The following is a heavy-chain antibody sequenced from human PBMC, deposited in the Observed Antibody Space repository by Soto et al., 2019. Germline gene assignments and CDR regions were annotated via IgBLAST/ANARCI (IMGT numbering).Heavy chain of an antibody. V-gene: IGHV1-18*01. CDR3: ARVVSNEAFDI. Sequence: QGQLVQSGAEVKEPGASVKVSCKASGYTFTSHGITWVRQAPGQGLEWMGWSSAYKGRTDYAQKVQGRVTMITDTPTSTGYMELRSLRADDTAMYDCARVVSNEAFDIWGQGTMVAVSS. J-gene: IGHJ3*02. CDR2: SSAYKGRT. D-gene: IGHD4-4*01. CDR1: GYTFTSHG.